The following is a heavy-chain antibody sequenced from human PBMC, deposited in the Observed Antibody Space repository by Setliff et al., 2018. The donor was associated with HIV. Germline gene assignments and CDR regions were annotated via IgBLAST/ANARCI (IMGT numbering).Heavy chain of an antibody. CDR3: ARRDGYSYGFYFDY. Sequence: PSETLSLTCAVYGGSFNGYYWGWIRQPPGKGLEWIGTIYYSGSTYYNPSLKSRLTISVDTSKNQFSLKLSSVTAADTAVYYCARRDGYSYGFYFDYWGQGTLVTVSS. CDR1: GGSFNGYY. J-gene: IGHJ4*02. V-gene: IGHV4-34*01. D-gene: IGHD5-18*01. CDR2: IYYSGST.